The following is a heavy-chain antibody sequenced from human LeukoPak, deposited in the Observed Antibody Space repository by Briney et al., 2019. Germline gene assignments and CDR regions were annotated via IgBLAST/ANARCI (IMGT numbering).Heavy chain of an antibody. Sequence: GGSLRLSCAASGFTFSSYWMSWVRQAPGKGLEWVANIKQDGSEKYYVDSVKGRFTISRDNAKNSLYLQMNSLRAEDTAVYYCARAYYYHSSGSYFDYWGQGTLVTVSS. J-gene: IGHJ4*02. CDR1: GFTFSSYW. CDR2: IKQDGSEK. CDR3: ARAYYYHSSGSYFDY. D-gene: IGHD3-22*01. V-gene: IGHV3-7*04.